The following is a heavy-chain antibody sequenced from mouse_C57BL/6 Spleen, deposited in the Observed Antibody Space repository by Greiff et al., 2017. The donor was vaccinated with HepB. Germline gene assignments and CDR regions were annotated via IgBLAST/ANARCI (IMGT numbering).Heavy chain of an antibody. CDR2: IDPNSGGT. CDR3: ARWGTTVVEGDYYAMDY. V-gene: IGHV1-72*01. CDR1: GYTFTSYW. D-gene: IGHD1-1*01. Sequence: QVQLQQPGAELVKPGASVKLSCKASGYTFTSYWMHWVKQRPGRGLEWIGRIDPNSGGTKYNEKFKSKATLTVDKPSSTAYMQLSSLTSEDSAVYYCARWGTTVVEGDYYAMDYWGQGTPVTVSS. J-gene: IGHJ4*01.